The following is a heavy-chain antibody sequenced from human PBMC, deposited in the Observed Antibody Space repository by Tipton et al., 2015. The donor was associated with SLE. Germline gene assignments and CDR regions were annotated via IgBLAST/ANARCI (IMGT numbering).Heavy chain of an antibody. CDR3: ARGRTSYYDSSVFSGSLDY. D-gene: IGHD3-22*01. CDR1: GGSTRSYY. V-gene: IGHV4-59*12. Sequence: GLVKPSETLSLNCTVSGGSTRSYYWSWIRQSPGKGLEWIGHMYYSGNTNYNPSLKSRLSMSVDTSKNQFSLKLRSVTAADTAVYYCARGRTSYYDSSVFSGSLDYWGQGTLVIVAS. CDR2: MYYSGNT. J-gene: IGHJ4*02.